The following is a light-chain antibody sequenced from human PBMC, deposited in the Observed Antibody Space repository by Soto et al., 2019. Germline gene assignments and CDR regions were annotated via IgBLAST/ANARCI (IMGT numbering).Light chain of an antibody. Sequence: EIVLTQSPATLSLSPGERATLSCRAXXSVSSYLAWYQQKPGQAPRLLIYDASNRATGIPARFSGSGSGTDFTLTISSLEPEDFAVYYCQQRSNWPPRITSGQGTRLEIK. CDR2: DAS. J-gene: IGKJ5*01. CDR1: XSVSSY. V-gene: IGKV3-11*01. CDR3: QQRSNWPPRIT.